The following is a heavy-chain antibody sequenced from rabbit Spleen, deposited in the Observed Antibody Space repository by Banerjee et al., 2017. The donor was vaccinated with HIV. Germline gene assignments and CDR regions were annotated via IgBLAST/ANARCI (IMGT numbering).Heavy chain of an antibody. CDR1: GFSFSNNYV. D-gene: IGHD1-1*01. V-gene: IGHV1S45*01. CDR3: ARDLVTVIGWNFNL. Sequence: QEQLEESGGDLVKPGASLTLTCTASGFSFSNNYVMCWVRQAPGKGLEWIACINIATGKSVYASWAKGRFIMFRTSSTTVTLQMTSLTAADTATYFCARDLVTVIGWNFNLWGQGTLVTVS. J-gene: IGHJ4*01. CDR2: INIATGKS.